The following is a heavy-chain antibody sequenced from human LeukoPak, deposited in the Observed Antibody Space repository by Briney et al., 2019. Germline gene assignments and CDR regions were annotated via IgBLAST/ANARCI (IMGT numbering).Heavy chain of an antibody. CDR2: INPNSGGT. CDR1: GYTFTGYY. D-gene: IGHD2-2*01. CDR3: AVDIVVVPAATNPDY. Sequence: ASVKVSCKASGYTFTGYYMHWVRQAPGQGLEWMGWINPNSGGTNYAQKFRGRVTMTRDTSISTAYMELSRLRSDDTAVYYCAVDIVVVPAATNPDYWGQGTLVTVSS. J-gene: IGHJ4*02. V-gene: IGHV1-2*02.